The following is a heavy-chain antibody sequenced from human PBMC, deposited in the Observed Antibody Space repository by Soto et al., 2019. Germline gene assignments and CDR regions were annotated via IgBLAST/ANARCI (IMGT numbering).Heavy chain of an antibody. Sequence: TSETLSLTCTVSRGSINSGGYYWHWFRQHPGKGLEWIGYVFHSGSTYYNPSFRSRVTTSMDTSKNQFSLKLTSVTAADTAVYYCARDKITGLFDYWGQGTLVTVSS. J-gene: IGHJ4*02. CDR3: ARDKITGLFDY. D-gene: IGHD2-8*02. V-gene: IGHV4-31*03. CDR2: VFHSGST. CDR1: RGSINSGGYY.